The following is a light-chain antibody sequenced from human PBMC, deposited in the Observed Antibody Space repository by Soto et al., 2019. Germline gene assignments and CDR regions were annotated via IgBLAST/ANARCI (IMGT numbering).Light chain of an antibody. J-gene: IGKJ1*01. CDR3: QQYNNWWT. CDR2: GAS. V-gene: IGKV3-15*01. Sequence: ETVMTQSPATLSVSPGDRATXSNRASQNISSNLAWYQQKPGHAPRLLIYGASTRATGFPARFSGTGSGTEFTLTISNLQSEDFAVYYCQQYNNWWTFGRGTKV. CDR1: QNISSN.